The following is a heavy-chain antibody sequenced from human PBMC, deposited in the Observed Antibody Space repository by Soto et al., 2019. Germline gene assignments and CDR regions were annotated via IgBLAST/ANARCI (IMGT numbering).Heavy chain of an antibody. CDR3: ERHITPPRGASDI. CDR2: ISGSGGPT. Sequence: GGSLRLPCAASEFTFTHYAMTWVRKAPGKGLEWVSAISGSGGPTYYADSVKGRFTISRHNSKNTLYLQMNSLRAEATAIYYCERHITPPRGASDIWGQGTMVTVSS. V-gene: IGHV3-23*01. J-gene: IGHJ3*02. CDR1: EFTFTHYA.